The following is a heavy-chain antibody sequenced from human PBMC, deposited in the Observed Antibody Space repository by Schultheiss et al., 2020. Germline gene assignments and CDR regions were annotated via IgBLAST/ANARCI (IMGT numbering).Heavy chain of an antibody. CDR1: GGSISSYY. Sequence: SETLSLTCTVSGGSISSYYWSWIRQPPGKGLEWIGYIYYSGSTYYNPSLKSRVTISVDTSKNQFSLKLSSVTAADTAVYYCARTVANYGDYTYWGQGTLVTVSS. V-gene: IGHV4-59*06. J-gene: IGHJ4*02. D-gene: IGHD4-17*01. CDR3: ARTVANYGDYTY. CDR2: IYYSGST.